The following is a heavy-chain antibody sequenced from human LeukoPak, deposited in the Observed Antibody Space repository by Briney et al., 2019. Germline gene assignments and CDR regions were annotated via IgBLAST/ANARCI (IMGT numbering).Heavy chain of an antibody. CDR1: GDSISRTYYY. D-gene: IGHD6-13*01. J-gene: IGHJ6*03. CDR2: IYYTGTT. CDR3: ARVREQQVYYYYYYMDV. V-gene: IGHV4-39*07. Sequence: SETLSLTCTVSGDSISRTYYYWGWIRQPPGKGLEWIANIYYTGTTYYNPSLKSRVTISVDRSKNQFSLKLSSVTAADTAVYYCARVREQQVYYYYYYMDVWGKGTTVTVSS.